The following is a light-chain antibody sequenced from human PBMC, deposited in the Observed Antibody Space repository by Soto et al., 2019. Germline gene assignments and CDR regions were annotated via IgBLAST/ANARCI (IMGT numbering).Light chain of an antibody. Sequence: EIVLTQSPGTLSLSPGERATLSCRASQSVSSTYLAWYQQKPGQAPRLLIYGASSRATGIPDRFSGSGSGTDLTLTISRQEPEDFAVYYCQHYGSLVLTFGGGTKVEIK. V-gene: IGKV3-20*01. CDR1: QSVSSTY. J-gene: IGKJ4*01. CDR2: GAS. CDR3: QHYGSLVLT.